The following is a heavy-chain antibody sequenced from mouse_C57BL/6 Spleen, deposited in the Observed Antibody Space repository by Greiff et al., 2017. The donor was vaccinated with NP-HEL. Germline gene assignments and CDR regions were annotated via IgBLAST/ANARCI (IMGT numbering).Heavy chain of an antibody. Sequence: DVQLQESGPGLVKPSQSLSLTCSVTGYSITSGYYWNWIRQFPGNKLEWMGYISYDGSNNYNPSLKNRISITRDTSKNQFFLKLNSVTTEDTATYYCARWATTVGGNFDYWGQGTTLTVSS. CDR1: GYSITSGYY. V-gene: IGHV3-6*01. CDR3: ARWATTVGGNFDY. J-gene: IGHJ2*01. D-gene: IGHD1-1*01. CDR2: ISYDGSN.